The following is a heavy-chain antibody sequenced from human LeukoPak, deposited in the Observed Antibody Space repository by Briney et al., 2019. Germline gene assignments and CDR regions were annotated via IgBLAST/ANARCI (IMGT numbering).Heavy chain of an antibody. CDR1: GGSISSYY. V-gene: IGHV4-59*01. D-gene: IGHD3-22*01. CDR2: IYYTGST. Sequence: SETLSLTCTVSGGSISSYYWSWIRQPPGKGLEWIGYIYYTGSTNYNLSLRSRVTISVDTSKNQFSLKLTSVTAADTAVYFCAGGGDSGGYYYPMFDYWGRGTLVTVSS. J-gene: IGHJ4*02. CDR3: AGGGDSGGYYYPMFDY.